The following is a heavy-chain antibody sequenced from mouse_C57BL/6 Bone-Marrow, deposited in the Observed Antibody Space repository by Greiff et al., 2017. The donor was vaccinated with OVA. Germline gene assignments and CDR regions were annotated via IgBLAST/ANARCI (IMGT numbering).Heavy chain of an antibody. Sequence: VQLKESGPELVKPGASVKISCKASGYSFTGYYMHWVKQSSEKSLEWIGEINPSTGGTSYNQKFKGKATLTVDKSSSTAYMQLKSLTSEDSAVYYCARSAYYSNSAWFAYWGQGTLVTVSA. CDR2: INPSTGGT. CDR1: GYSFTGYY. V-gene: IGHV1-43*01. J-gene: IGHJ3*01. CDR3: ARSAYYSNSAWFAY. D-gene: IGHD2-5*01.